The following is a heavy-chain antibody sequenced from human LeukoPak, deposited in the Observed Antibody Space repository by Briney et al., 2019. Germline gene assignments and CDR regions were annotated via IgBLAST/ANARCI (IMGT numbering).Heavy chain of an antibody. V-gene: IGHV3-64*01. J-gene: IGHJ4*02. CDR1: GFTFSSYA. CDR2: ISSNGGST. Sequence: PGGSLRLSCAASGFTFSSYAMHWVRQAPGKGLEYVSAISSNGGSTYYANSVKGRFTISRDNSKNTLYLQMGSLRAEDMAVYYCARDRGMKYQLHKKLFDYWGQGTLVTVSS. D-gene: IGHD2-2*01. CDR3: ARDRGMKYQLHKKLFDY.